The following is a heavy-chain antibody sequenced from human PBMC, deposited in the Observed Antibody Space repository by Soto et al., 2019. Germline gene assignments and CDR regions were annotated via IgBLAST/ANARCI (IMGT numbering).Heavy chain of an antibody. V-gene: IGHV4-61*01. D-gene: IGHD1-26*01. Sequence: PSETLSLTCTVSGGSVSSGSYYWSWIRQPPGKGLEWIGYIYYSGSTNYNPSLKSRVTISVDTSKNQFSLKLSSVTAADTAVYYCAREGPQWELPGLPYYFDYWGQGTLVTVSS. CDR1: GGSVSSGSYY. CDR2: IYYSGST. J-gene: IGHJ4*02. CDR3: AREGPQWELPGLPYYFDY.